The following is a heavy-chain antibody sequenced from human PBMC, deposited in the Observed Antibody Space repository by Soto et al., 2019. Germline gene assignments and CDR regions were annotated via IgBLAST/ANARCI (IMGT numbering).Heavy chain of an antibody. CDR1: GGSISSGGYY. J-gene: IGHJ4*02. Sequence: SQTLSLTCTVSGGSISSGGYYWSWIRQHPGKGLEWIGYIYYSGSTNYNPSLKSRVTISVDTSKNQFSLKLSSVTAADTAVYYCARDNGYSYGYTLDHWGQGTLVTVSS. V-gene: IGHV4-61*08. CDR3: ARDNGYSYGYTLDH. D-gene: IGHD5-18*01. CDR2: IYYSGST.